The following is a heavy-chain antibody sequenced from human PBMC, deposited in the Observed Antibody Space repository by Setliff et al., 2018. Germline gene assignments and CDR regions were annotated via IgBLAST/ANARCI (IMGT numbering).Heavy chain of an antibody. CDR3: ARDHVYGSQYYYYYYGMDV. V-gene: IGHV3-33*08. J-gene: IGHJ6*02. D-gene: IGHD3-10*01. CDR1: GFTFGHYP. CDR2: IWYDGNHQ. Sequence: LRLSCAASGFTFGHYPMHWVRQAPGKGLEWVAVIWYDGNHQYYADSVKDRFTISRVNSKNMLYLQMNSLRADDTAVYYCARDHVYGSQYYYYYYGMDVWGQGTTVTVSS.